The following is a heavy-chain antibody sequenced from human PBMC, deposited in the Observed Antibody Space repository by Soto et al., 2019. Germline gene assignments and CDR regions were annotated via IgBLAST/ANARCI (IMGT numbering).Heavy chain of an antibody. J-gene: IGHJ5*02. D-gene: IGHD3-16*01. V-gene: IGHV4-59*01. Sequence: SETLSLTCNVSGGSISNYYWTWVRQSPEKGLEWIGYMYYNGNINYNPSLKSRVTISIDTSRNQFSLTLKSVTAADTDVYYCASGGNWFDPWGQGVLVTVSS. CDR3: ASGGNWFDP. CDR1: GGSISNYY. CDR2: MYYNGNI.